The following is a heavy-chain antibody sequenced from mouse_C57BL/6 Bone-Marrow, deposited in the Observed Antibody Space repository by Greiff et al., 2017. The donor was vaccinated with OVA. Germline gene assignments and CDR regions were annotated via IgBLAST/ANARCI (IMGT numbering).Heavy chain of an antibody. CDR3: ARREITTVVADWDYEG. Sequence: QVQLKESGPELVKPGASVKISCKASGYAFSSSWMNWVKQRPGKGLEWIGRIYPGDGDTNYNGAFTGKATLTAEKASSTAYMQLSSLTSDDDAVYFCARREITTVVADWDYEGWGTGTTVTVSS. J-gene: IGHJ1*03. CDR1: GYAFSSSW. D-gene: IGHD1-1*01. CDR2: IYPGDGDT. V-gene: IGHV1-82*01.